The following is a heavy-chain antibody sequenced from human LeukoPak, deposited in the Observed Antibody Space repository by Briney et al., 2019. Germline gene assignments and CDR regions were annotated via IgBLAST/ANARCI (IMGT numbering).Heavy chain of an antibody. CDR2: IYYSEST. CDR1: GGSISRHY. Sequence: PSETLSLTCTVSGGSISRHYWSWIRQPPGKGLEWIGYIYYSESTNYNPSLKSRVTISVDTSKNQFSLKLSSVTAADTAVYYCARADSSSWYGFDYWGQGTLVTVSS. CDR3: ARADSSSWYGFDY. J-gene: IGHJ4*02. D-gene: IGHD6-13*01. V-gene: IGHV4-59*11.